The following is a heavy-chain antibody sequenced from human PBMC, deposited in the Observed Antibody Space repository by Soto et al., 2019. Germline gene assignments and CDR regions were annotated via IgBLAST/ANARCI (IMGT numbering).Heavy chain of an antibody. CDR1: GYTYTSYD. Sequence: ETSVKVSCKDSGYTYTSYDSNWVRQATGQGLEWMGWMNPNSGNTGYAQKFQGRVTMTRNTSISTAYMELSSLRSEDTAVYYCARGSGYDPDPYYYYMDVWGKGTTVTVSS. CDR2: MNPNSGNT. D-gene: IGHD5-12*01. J-gene: IGHJ6*03. V-gene: IGHV1-8*01. CDR3: ARGSGYDPDPYYYYMDV.